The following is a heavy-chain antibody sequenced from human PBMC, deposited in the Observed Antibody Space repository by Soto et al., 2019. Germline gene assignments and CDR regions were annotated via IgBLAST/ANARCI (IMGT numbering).Heavy chain of an antibody. D-gene: IGHD6-6*01. CDR3: ARRRDKYSSQDNWFDP. CDR2: IYYSGST. CDR1: GGSISSYY. Sequence: SETLSLTCTVSGGSISSYYWSWIRQPPGKGLEWIGYIYYSGSTNYNPSLKRRVTISVDTSKNQFSLKLSSVTAADTAVYYCARRRDKYSSQDNWFDPWGQGTLVTVSS. V-gene: IGHV4-59*12. J-gene: IGHJ5*02.